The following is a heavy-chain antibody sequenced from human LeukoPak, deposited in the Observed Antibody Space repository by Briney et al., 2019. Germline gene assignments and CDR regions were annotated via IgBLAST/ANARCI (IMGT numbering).Heavy chain of an antibody. J-gene: IGHJ6*02. CDR2: IKQDGSEK. CDR1: GFTFSSYW. Sequence: PGGSLRLSCAASGFTFSSYWMSWVRQAPGKGLEWVANIKQDGSEKYYVDSVKGRFTISRDNAKNTLYLQMNSLRAEDTAVYYCAKPARREFNLYYYGMDVWGQGTTVTVSS. CDR3: AKPARREFNLYYYGMDV. V-gene: IGHV3-7*01. D-gene: IGHD1-14*01.